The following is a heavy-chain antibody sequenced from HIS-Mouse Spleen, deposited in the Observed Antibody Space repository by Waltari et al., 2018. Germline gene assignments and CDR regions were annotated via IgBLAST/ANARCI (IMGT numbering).Heavy chain of an antibody. D-gene: IGHD1-26*01. CDR1: GFTFSSYG. Sequence: EVQLVESGGGLVQPGGSRRLSCAASGFTFSSYGISWVRQGPGKGLEWVANIKQDGSEKYYVDSVKGRFTISRDNAKNSLYLQMNSLRAEDTAVYYCAREGDSGSYFDYWGQGTLVTVSS. J-gene: IGHJ4*02. CDR3: AREGDSGSYFDY. V-gene: IGHV3-7*01. CDR2: IKQDGSEK.